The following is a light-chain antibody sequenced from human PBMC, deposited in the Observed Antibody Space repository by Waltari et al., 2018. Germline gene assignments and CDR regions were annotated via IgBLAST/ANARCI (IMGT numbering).Light chain of an antibody. CDR1: QSLLYSSNNKNY. J-gene: IGKJ1*01. CDR3: QQYFTTLRT. Sequence: IVMTQSPDSLAVSLGERATIHCKSSQSLLYSSNNKNYLAWYQQKPGQPPKLLIYWASTRESGVPDRFSGSGSGTDFTLTISSLQAEDVAVYYCQQYFTTLRTFGQGTKVEIK. CDR2: WAS. V-gene: IGKV4-1*01.